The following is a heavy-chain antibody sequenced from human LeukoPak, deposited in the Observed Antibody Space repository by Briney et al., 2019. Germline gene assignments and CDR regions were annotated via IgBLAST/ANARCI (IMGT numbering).Heavy chain of an antibody. J-gene: IGHJ4*02. CDR2: INPNSGGT. CDR3: ARGLGMWQPLDS. V-gene: IGHV1-2*02. Sequence: ASVEVSCKASGYTFTGYYMHWVRQAPGQGLEWMGWINPNSGGTNYAQKFQGRVTMTRNTSISTAYMELSSLRSEDTAVYYCARGLGMWQPLDSWGQGTLVTVSS. CDR1: GYTFTGYY. D-gene: IGHD7-27*01.